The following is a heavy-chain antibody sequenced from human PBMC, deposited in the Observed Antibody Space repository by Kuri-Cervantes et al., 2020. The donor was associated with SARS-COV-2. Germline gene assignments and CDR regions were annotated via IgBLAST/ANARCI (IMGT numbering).Heavy chain of an antibody. CDR3: AREGSDIVVVPAAIRVYYYMDV. CDR1: GGSISSSSYY. Sequence: SETLSLTCTVSGGSISSSSYYWGWIRQPPGKGLEWIGSIYYRGSTYYNPSLKSRVTISVDKSKNQFSLKLSSVTAADTAVYYCAREGSDIVVVPAAIRVYYYMDVWGKGTTVTVSS. D-gene: IGHD2-2*01. J-gene: IGHJ6*03. CDR2: IYYRGST. V-gene: IGHV4-39*01.